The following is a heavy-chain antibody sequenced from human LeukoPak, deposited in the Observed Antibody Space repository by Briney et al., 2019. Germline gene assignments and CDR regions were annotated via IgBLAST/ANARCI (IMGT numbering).Heavy chain of an antibody. Sequence: PGGSLRLSCAASGFTFSSYSMYWVRQAPGKGLEWVSSISSSSSYIYYADSVKGRFTISRDNAKNSLYLQMNSLRAEDTAVYYCARVLSGSSSWYGYWGQGTLVTVSS. J-gene: IGHJ4*02. CDR3: ARVLSGSSSWYGY. CDR1: GFTFSSYS. V-gene: IGHV3-21*01. D-gene: IGHD6-13*01. CDR2: ISSSSSYI.